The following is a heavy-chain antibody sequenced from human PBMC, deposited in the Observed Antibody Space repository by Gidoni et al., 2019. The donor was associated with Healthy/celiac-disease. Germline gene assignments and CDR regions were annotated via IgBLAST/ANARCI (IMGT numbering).Heavy chain of an antibody. CDR3: ALRVKKNWFAP. Sequence: QVQLQQWGAGLLKPSETLSLTCAVYGGYFSGYYWCWIRQPPGKGLEWIGEINHSGSPNYNPSLKSRGAISVDTSKNQCSLKLSSVTAADTAVYYCALRVKKNWFAPWGQGTLVTVSS. D-gene: IGHD2-21*01. V-gene: IGHV4-34*01. CDR2: INHSGSP. J-gene: IGHJ5*02. CDR1: GGYFSGYY.